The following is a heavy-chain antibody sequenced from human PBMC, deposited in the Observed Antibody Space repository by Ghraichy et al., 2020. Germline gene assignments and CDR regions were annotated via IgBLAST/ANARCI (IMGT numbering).Heavy chain of an antibody. CDR3: ARWYSTGWHRDGYIHH. V-gene: IGHV4-39*01. CDR1: GGSISSGPYY. D-gene: IGHD6-19*01. J-gene: IGHJ1*01. CDR2: VYYTGSA. Sequence: SETLSLTCIVSGGSISSGPYYWGWIRQPPGKGLEFIASVYYTGSAYENPTLESRVTTSVDTSKNQFVLKLSSVTAADTAMYFCARWYSTGWHRDGYIHHWGQGTLVTVSS.